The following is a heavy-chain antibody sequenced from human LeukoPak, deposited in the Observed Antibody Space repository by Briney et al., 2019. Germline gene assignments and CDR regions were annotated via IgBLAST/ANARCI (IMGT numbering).Heavy chain of an antibody. D-gene: IGHD3-16*01. Sequence: GRSLRLSCAAPGLTLSRYPMHWVRQAPGTGLEWVSVISHDGSNIYYADSVEGRFTISRDNSKKTLYLQMNSLRAEDTAVYDCVRDGLGTLDYWGQGTRVTVSS. CDR3: VRDGLGTLDY. CDR2: ISHDGSNI. V-gene: IGHV3-30-3*01. CDR1: GLTLSRYP. J-gene: IGHJ4*02.